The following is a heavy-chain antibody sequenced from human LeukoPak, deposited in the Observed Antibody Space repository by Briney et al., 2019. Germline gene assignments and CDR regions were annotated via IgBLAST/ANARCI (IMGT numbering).Heavy chain of an antibody. CDR1: GGSISSSNW. Sequence: SETLSLTCAVSGGSISSSNWWSWVRQPPGKGLEWIGEIYHSGSTNYNPSLKSRVTISVDKSKNQFSLKLSSVTAADTAVYYCARDPYTVTTTKGGRRATKYAFDIWGQGTMVTVSS. CDR3: ARDPYTVTTTKGGRRATKYAFDI. J-gene: IGHJ3*02. V-gene: IGHV4-4*02. D-gene: IGHD4-17*01. CDR2: IYHSGST.